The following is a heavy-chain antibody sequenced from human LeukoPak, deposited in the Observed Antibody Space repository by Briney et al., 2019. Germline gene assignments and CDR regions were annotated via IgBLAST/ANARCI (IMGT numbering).Heavy chain of an antibody. CDR1: GASVSSSSYY. Sequence: PSETLPLTCTVSGASVSSSSYYWEWIRQPPGKGLEWVGSIFYSGSTSYNPSLKSRVTMSVDTSKNQFSLRLSSVTATDTAVYYCATRRSGSRPYYWGQGTLVTVSS. D-gene: IGHD1-26*01. CDR2: IFYSGST. V-gene: IGHV4-39*01. CDR3: ATRRSGSRPYY. J-gene: IGHJ4*02.